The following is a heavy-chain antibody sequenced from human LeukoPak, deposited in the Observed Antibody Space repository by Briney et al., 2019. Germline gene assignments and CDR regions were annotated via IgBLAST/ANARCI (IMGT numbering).Heavy chain of an antibody. V-gene: IGHV4-31*03. J-gene: IGHJ4*02. Sequence: SETLSLTCTVSGGSISSGGYYWSRIRQHPGKGLEWIGYIYYSGSTYYNPSLKSRVTISVDTSKNQFSLKLSSVTAADTAVYYCARGVTTVTTWRFISRYYFDYWGQGTLVTVSS. CDR2: IYYSGST. CDR3: ARGVTTVTTWRFISRYYFDY. CDR1: GGSISSGGYY. D-gene: IGHD4-17*01.